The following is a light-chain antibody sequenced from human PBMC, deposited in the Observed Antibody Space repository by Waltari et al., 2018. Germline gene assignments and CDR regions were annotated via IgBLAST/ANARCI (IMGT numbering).Light chain of an antibody. V-gene: IGKV1-6*01. CDR1: QGIRDD. CDR3: LQDYNYPRT. CDR2: AAS. Sequence: ALQMTQSPSSPSASVGDRVTITCRASQGIRDDLGWYQQKPGKAPKLLIYAASSLQSGVPSRFSGSGSGTDFTLTISSLQPEDFATYYCLQDYNYPRTFGQGTKVEIK. J-gene: IGKJ1*01.